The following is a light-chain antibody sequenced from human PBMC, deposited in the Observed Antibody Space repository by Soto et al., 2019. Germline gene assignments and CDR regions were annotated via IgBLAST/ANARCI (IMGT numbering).Light chain of an antibody. Sequence: DNQLSQSLSTLSGSVGERVTITCRASQSVSSNLDWYQQKPGKAPKLLIYKASSIESGVPARFSGSGSGTEFTLTISSLQPDDFATYYCQQYNSYSQTFGQGTNVDVK. CDR3: QQYNSYSQT. V-gene: IGKV1-5*03. J-gene: IGKJ1*01. CDR1: QSVSSN. CDR2: KAS.